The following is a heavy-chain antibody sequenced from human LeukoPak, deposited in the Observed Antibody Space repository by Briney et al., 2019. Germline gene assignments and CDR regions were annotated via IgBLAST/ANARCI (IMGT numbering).Heavy chain of an antibody. CDR3: ASIDGYSDYYFDY. CDR2: IYYSGST. D-gene: IGHD5-24*01. CDR1: GGSISSYY. Sequence: SETLSLTCTVSGGSISSYYWSWIRQPPGKGLEWIGYIYYSGSTYYNPSLKSRVTISVDTSKNQLSLKLSSVTAADTAVYYCASIDGYSDYYFDYWGQGTLVTVSS. V-gene: IGHV4-59*06. J-gene: IGHJ4*02.